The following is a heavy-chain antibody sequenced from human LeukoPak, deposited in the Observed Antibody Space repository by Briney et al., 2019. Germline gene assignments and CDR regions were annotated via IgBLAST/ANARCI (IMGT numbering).Heavy chain of an antibody. D-gene: IGHD3-10*01. V-gene: IGHV3-30*18. CDR3: AKDTYDFGSGTYPPDY. J-gene: IGHJ4*02. CDR1: GFTFRNYA. Sequence: GGSLSLSCAASGFTFRNYAMHCVRQAPGKGLEWVGDISYEGSNKYYADSVKGRFTISRDNSKNTLYLQMNSLRTEDTAVYYCAKDTYDFGSGTYPPDYWGQGTLVTVSS. CDR2: ISYEGSNK.